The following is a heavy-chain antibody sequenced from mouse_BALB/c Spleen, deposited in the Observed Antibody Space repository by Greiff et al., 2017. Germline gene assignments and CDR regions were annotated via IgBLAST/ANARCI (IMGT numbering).Heavy chain of an antibody. CDR2: IWTGGGT. D-gene: IGHD2-3*01. J-gene: IGHJ4*01. V-gene: IGHV2-9-2*01. Sequence: QVQLKESGPGLVAPSQSLSITCTVSGFSLTSYDISWIRQPPGKGLEWLGVIWTGGGTNYNSAFMSRLSISKDNSKSQVFLKMNSLQTDDTAIYYCVRDGYYSYAMDYWGQGTSVTVSS. CDR3: VRDGYYSYAMDY. CDR1: GFSLTSYD.